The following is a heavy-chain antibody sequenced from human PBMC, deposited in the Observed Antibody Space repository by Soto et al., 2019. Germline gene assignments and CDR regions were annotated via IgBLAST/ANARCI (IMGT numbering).Heavy chain of an antibody. CDR1: GFTFSSYW. D-gene: IGHD2-2*01. CDR2: IKQDGSEK. V-gene: IGHV3-7*01. J-gene: IGHJ6*03. Sequence: GGSLRLSCAASGFTFSSYWMSWVRQAPGKGLEWVANIKQDGSEKYYVDSVKGRFTISRDNAKNSLYLQMNSLRAEDTAVYYCARDGVVVVPAAADFDYYYYMDVWGKGTTVTVSS. CDR3: ARDGVVVVPAAADFDYYYYMDV.